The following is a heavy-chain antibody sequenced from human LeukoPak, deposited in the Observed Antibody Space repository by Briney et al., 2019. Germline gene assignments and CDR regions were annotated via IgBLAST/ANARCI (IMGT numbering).Heavy chain of an antibody. CDR3: ARFGYEDYYGMDV. CDR2: IKQDGSEK. Sequence: PGGSLRLSCVASGFTFSSYWMSWVRQAPGKGREWVANIKQDGSEKYYVDSVKGRFTISRDNAKNSLYLQMNSLRAEDTAVYYCARFGYEDYYGMDVWGQGTTVTVSS. CDR1: GFTFSSYW. V-gene: IGHV3-7*01. D-gene: IGHD5-12*01. J-gene: IGHJ6*02.